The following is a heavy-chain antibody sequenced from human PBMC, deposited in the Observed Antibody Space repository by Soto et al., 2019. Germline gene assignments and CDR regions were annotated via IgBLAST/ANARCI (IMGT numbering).Heavy chain of an antibody. D-gene: IGHD3-3*01. CDR2: IYYIGST. V-gene: IGHV4-59*01. J-gene: IGHJ4*02. CDR1: CGSIISYY. CDR3: AGREWTAQNYFDY. Sequence: PSEILSFTFNVSCGSIISYYWRWIRQPPGKGLEWIGYIYYIGSTSYNPSLKSRVTISVDTSKNPFSLKLSSVTAADTAVYYCAGREWTAQNYFDYWVQGTLVTVSS.